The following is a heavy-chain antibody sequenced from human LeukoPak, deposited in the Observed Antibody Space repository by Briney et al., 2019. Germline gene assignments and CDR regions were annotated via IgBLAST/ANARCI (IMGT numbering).Heavy chain of an antibody. CDR1: GASIRSGDYY. J-gene: IGHJ3*02. D-gene: IGHD2-15*01. CDR3: ARDCSGGSCYGAFDI. CDR2: IYDSGST. V-gene: IGHV4-30-4*01. Sequence: SQTLSLTCTVSGASIRSGDYYWSWIRQPPGKGLEWIGYIYDSGSTYYNPSLKSRITISVDTSENRFSLKLSSVTATDTAVYYCARDCSGGSCYGAFDIWGQGTMVTVSS.